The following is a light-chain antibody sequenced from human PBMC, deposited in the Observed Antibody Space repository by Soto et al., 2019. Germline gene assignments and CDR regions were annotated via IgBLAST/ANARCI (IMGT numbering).Light chain of an antibody. CDR3: KQYLTYT. CDR2: DAS. J-gene: IGKJ2*01. V-gene: IGKV1-5*01. CDR1: QSISSW. Sequence: DIQMTQSPSTLSASVGDTVTITCRASQSISSWLAWYQQKAGKAPRLLIYDASDLESGVPSRFSGSGSGTEFTVTISSLQPDDFTTNYCKQYLTYTFGRGNKREIK.